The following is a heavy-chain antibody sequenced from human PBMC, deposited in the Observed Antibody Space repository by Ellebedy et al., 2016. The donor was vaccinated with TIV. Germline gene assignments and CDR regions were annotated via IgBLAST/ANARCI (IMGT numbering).Heavy chain of an antibody. CDR2: VPYSVST. Sequence: SETLSLTCTVSGASVSSGGQYWSWIRQPPGKGLEWIGYVPYSVSTNYNPSLKSRVTISVNTYNNQFSLKLRAVTAADTAVYYCARVPRVRPLWANVEKNPLVTEYFFDSWGQGTLVTVSS. J-gene: IGHJ4*02. CDR3: ARVPRVRPLWANVEKNPLVTEYFFDS. CDR1: GASVSSGGQY. D-gene: IGHD2-8*01. V-gene: IGHV4-61*08.